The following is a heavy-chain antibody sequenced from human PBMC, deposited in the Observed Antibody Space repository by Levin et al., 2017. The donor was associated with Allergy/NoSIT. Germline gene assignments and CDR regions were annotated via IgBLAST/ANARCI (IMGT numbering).Heavy chain of an antibody. Sequence: GGSLRLSCAASGFTFSSYAMHWVRQAPGKGLEWVAVISYDGSNKYYADSVKGRFTISRDNSKNTLYLQMNSLRAEDTAVYYCARTRDSYGYALFDYWGQGTLVTVSS. D-gene: IGHD5-18*01. CDR2: ISYDGSNK. J-gene: IGHJ4*02. CDR3: ARTRDSYGYALFDY. V-gene: IGHV3-30*04. CDR1: GFTFSSYA.